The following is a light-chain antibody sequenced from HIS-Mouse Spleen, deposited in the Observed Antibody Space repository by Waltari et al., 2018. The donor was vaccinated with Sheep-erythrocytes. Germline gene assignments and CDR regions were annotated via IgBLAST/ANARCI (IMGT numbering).Light chain of an antibody. J-gene: IGLJ2*01. V-gene: IGLV3-1*01. Sequence: SYELTHPPSVSVSPGQPASIHSSGDTLGDKYACWYHQKPGQSPVLVIYQDSKRPSGIPERFSGSNSGNTATLTISGTQAMDEADYYCQAWDSSTVVFGGGTKLTVL. CDR2: QDS. CDR3: QAWDSSTVV. CDR1: TLGDKY.